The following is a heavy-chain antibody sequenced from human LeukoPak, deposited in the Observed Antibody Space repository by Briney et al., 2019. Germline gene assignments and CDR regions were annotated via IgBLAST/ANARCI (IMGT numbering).Heavy chain of an antibody. D-gene: IGHD3-22*01. CDR2: VYYSGRT. CDR3: AGRRYYDSSGYLG. V-gene: IGHV4-39*01. Sequence: SETLSLTCTVFGDSVSRSDSYWDWIRQPPGKALEWIGTVYYSGRTYYSPSLESRVTISVDTSKNQFSLKLSSLTAADTALYFCAGRRYYDSSGYLGWGQGTLVTVSS. CDR1: GDSVSRSDSY. J-gene: IGHJ1*01.